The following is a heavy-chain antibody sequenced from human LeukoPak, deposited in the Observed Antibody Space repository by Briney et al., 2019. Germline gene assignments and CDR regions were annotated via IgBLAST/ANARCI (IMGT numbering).Heavy chain of an antibody. CDR2: IYTSGST. CDR1: GGSISSYY. Sequence: SETLSLTCTVSGGSISSYYWSWIRQPAGKGLEWIGGIYTSGSTNYNPSLKSRVTMSVDTSKNQFSLKLSSVTAPDTAVYYCARSGGVRYTYGYNLDRWGQGTLVTVSS. V-gene: IGHV4-4*07. D-gene: IGHD5-18*01. J-gene: IGHJ4*02. CDR3: ARSGGVRYTYGYNLDR.